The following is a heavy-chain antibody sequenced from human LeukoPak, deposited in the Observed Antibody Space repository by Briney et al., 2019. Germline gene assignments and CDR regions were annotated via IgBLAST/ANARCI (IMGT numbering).Heavy chain of an antibody. Sequence: GGSLRLSCAASGFTFSSYWMSWVRQAPGKGLEWVANIKQDGSEKYYVDSVKGRFTISRDNAKNSLYLQMNSLRAEDTAVYYCARRYYDSSGWSYDAFDIWGQGTMVTVSS. V-gene: IGHV3-7*01. CDR3: ARRYYDSSGWSYDAFDI. J-gene: IGHJ3*02. CDR1: GFTFSSYW. CDR2: IKQDGSEK. D-gene: IGHD3-22*01.